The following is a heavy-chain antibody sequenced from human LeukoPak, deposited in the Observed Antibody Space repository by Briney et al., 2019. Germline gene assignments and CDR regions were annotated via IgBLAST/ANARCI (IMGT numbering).Heavy chain of an antibody. CDR3: AKGGGLYYYYGMDV. Sequence: GGSLRLSCAASGFTFSSYAMSWVRQAPGKGLEWVSAISGSGGSTYYADSVKGRFTISRDNSKNTLYLQMNSLRAEDTAVYYYAKGGGLYYYYGMDVWGQGTTVTVSS. D-gene: IGHD3-16*01. V-gene: IGHV3-23*01. CDR2: ISGSGGST. CDR1: GFTFSSYA. J-gene: IGHJ6*02.